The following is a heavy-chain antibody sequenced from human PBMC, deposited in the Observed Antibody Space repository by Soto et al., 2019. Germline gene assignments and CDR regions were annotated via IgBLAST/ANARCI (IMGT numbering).Heavy chain of an antibody. CDR2: IYHSGST. J-gene: IGHJ5*02. CDR1: GGSISSSNW. V-gene: IGHV4-4*02. D-gene: IGHD1-26*01. Sequence: PSETLSLTFYVSGGSISSSNWCSWVRQPPGKGLEWIGEIYHSGSTNYNPSLKSRVTISVDKSKNQFSLKLSSVTAADTAVYYCARVWVWRVGDTTEGWFDPWGQGTLVTVSA. CDR3: ARVWVWRVGDTTEGWFDP.